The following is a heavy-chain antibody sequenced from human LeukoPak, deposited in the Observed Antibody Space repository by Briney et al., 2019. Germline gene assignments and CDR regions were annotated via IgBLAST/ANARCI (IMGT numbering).Heavy chain of an antibody. J-gene: IGHJ4*02. Sequence: SETLSLTCTVSGGSISGYYWSWIRQPPGRGLEWIRSVYYSGSTSYNPSLKSRVTISVDTSKNHFSLKLSSVTAADTAVYYCARQRYCSSSSCSDYWGQGTLVTVAS. V-gene: IGHV4-59*08. D-gene: IGHD2-2*01. CDR1: GGSISGYY. CDR3: ARQRYCSSSSCSDY. CDR2: VYYSGST.